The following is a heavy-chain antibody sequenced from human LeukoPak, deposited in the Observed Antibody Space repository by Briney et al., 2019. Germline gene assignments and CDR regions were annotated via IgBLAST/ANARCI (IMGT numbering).Heavy chain of an antibody. D-gene: IGHD3-10*01. CDR1: GYTLTELS. CDR2: FDPEDGET. J-gene: IGHJ4*02. Sequence: ASVKVSCKVSGYTLTELSMHWVRQAPGKGLERMGGFDPEDGETIYAQKFQGRVTMTEDTSTDTAYMELSSLRSEDTAVYYCATAGKGMVRGVIITSGFPLWGQGTLVTVSS. V-gene: IGHV1-24*01. CDR3: ATAGKGMVRGVIITSGFPL.